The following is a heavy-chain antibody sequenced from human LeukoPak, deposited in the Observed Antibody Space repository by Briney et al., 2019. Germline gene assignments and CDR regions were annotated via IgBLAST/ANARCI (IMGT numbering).Heavy chain of an antibody. J-gene: IGHJ4*02. CDR2: FDPEDDET. V-gene: IGHV1-24*01. CDR1: GYTLTKLS. D-gene: IGHD6-13*01. CDR3: ASGEYSNSHFDY. Sequence: ASVKVSCKVSGYTLTKLSMHWVRQAPGKGLEWMGGFDPEDDETIYAQRFQGRVTMTEDTSTDTAYMELSSLRSEDTAVYYCASGEYSNSHFDYWGQGTLVTVSS.